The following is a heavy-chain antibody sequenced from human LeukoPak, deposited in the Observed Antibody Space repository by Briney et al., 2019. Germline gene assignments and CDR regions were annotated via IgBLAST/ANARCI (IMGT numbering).Heavy chain of an antibody. J-gene: IGHJ3*02. CDR2: INPSGGST. D-gene: IGHD1-26*01. CDR3: ARLLRLKVGATRDDAFDI. V-gene: IGHV1-46*01. CDR1: GYTFTSYY. Sequence: ASVKISCKASGYTFTSYYMHWVRQAPGQGLEWMGIINPSGGSTSYAQKFQGRVTMTRDTSTSTVYMELSSLRSEDTAVYYCARLLRLKVGATRDDAFDIWGQGTMVTVSS.